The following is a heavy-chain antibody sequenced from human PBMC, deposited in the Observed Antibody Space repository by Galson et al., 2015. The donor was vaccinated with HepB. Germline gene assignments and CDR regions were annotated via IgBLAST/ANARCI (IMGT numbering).Heavy chain of an antibody. CDR2: ISTSGADT. CDR3: AKDADILTGYPYYFDY. V-gene: IGHV3-23*01. J-gene: IGHJ4*02. Sequence: SLRLSCAVSGLSFDIHAMNWVRLAPGKGLQWVSTISTSGADTYYTDSAKGRFTISRDNSKNMLYLQMNTLRVEDTAIYYCAKDADILTGYPYYFDYWGQGTLVSVSS. D-gene: IGHD3-9*01. CDR1: GLSFDIHA.